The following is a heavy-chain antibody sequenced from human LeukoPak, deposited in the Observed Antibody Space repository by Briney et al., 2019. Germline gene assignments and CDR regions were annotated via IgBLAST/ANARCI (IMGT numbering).Heavy chain of an antibody. V-gene: IGHV1-2*02. CDR3: ARGIAAAKDV. CDR2: INPNSGGT. Sequence: ASVKVSCKASGYTFTSYDINWVRQAPGQGLEWMGWINPNSGGTNYAQKFQGRVTMTRDTSISTAYMELSRLRSDDTAVYYCARGIAAAKDVWGQGTTVTVSS. J-gene: IGHJ6*02. CDR1: GYTFTSYD. D-gene: IGHD6-13*01.